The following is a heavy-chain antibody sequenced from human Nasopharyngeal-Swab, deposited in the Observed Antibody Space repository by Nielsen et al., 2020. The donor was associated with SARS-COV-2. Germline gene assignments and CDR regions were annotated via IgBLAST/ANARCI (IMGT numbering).Heavy chain of an antibody. CDR2: ISGSGGST. D-gene: IGHD6-6*01. CDR1: GFTFSSYA. J-gene: IGHJ4*02. V-gene: IGHV3-23*01. CDR3: ARVHIAALYFDY. Sequence: LSLTCAASGFTFSSYAMSWVRQAPGKGLEGISAISGSGGSTYYADSVKGRFTISRDNSKNTLYLQMNSLRAEDTAVYYCARVHIAALYFDYWGQGTLVTVSS.